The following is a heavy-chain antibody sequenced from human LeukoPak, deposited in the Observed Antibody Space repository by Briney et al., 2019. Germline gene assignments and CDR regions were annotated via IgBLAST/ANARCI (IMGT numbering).Heavy chain of an antibody. D-gene: IGHD4-17*01. J-gene: IGHJ5*02. CDR1: GYTFTNYS. Sequence: GASVKVSCKASGYTFTNYSVHWVRQAPGQGLEWMGVINPSGGSTNYAQKFQGRVTMTRDTSTSTVYMELSSPRSEDTAVYYCARDSTVTTFRGCVDPWGQGTLVTVSS. CDR3: ARDSTVTTFRGCVDP. CDR2: INPSGGST. V-gene: IGHV1-46*01.